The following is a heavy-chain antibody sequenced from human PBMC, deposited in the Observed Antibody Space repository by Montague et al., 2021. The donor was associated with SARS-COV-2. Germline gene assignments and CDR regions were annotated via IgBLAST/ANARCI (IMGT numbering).Heavy chain of an antibody. CDR2: LHSSGST. Sequence: SETLSLTCTVSGGSISNYYWSWIRKPAGNGLEWIGRLHSSGSTNYNPSLTSRIPMSVDTSKNQFSLKLSPVTAADTAIYYCARDYTHCSGGSCVFDYWGQGTLVTVSS. D-gene: IGHD2-15*01. V-gene: IGHV4-4*07. J-gene: IGHJ4*02. CDR3: ARDYTHCSGGSCVFDY. CDR1: GGSISNYY.